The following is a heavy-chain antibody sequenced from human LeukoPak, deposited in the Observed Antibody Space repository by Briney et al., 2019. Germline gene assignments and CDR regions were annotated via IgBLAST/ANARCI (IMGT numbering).Heavy chain of an antibody. CDR1: GASISSYY. J-gene: IGHJ4*02. Sequence: SETLSLTCTVSGASISSYYWSWIRQPPGKGLELIGSFHYSGGTKYNPSLKSRVTMSGDTSKNQFSLMLSSVTAADTAVYYCARVPGYCSGGSCFYYFDYWGQGTLVTVSS. V-gene: IGHV4-59*01. D-gene: IGHD2-15*01. CDR2: FHYSGGT. CDR3: ARVPGYCSGGSCFYYFDY.